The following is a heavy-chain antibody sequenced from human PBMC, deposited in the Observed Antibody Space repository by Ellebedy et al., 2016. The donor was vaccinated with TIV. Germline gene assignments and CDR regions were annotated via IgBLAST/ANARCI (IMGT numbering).Heavy chain of an antibody. V-gene: IGHV3-13*01. CDR3: ARRYCSSTSCHDAFDI. CDR2: IGSAGDT. Sequence: GESLKISCAASGFTFSGYDMHWVRQGTGNGLEWVSVIGSAGDTYYAASVKGRFTISRENAQNSLYLQRNSLRNGDTAVYYCARRYCSSTSCHDAFDIWGQGTMVTVSS. J-gene: IGHJ3*02. CDR1: GFTFSGYD. D-gene: IGHD2-2*01.